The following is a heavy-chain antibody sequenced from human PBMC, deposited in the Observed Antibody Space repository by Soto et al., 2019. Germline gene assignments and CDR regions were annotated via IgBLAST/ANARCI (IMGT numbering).Heavy chain of an antibody. Sequence: SETLSLTCAVYGGSFSGYYWSWIRQPPGKGLEWIGEINHSGSTNYNPSLKSRVTISVDTSKNQFSLKLSSVTAADTAVYYCARMAPSPGGDYYYYGMDVWGQGTTVTVSS. J-gene: IGHJ6*02. CDR3: ARMAPSPGGDYYYYGMDV. CDR2: INHSGST. CDR1: GGSFSGYY. D-gene: IGHD3-16*01. V-gene: IGHV4-34*01.